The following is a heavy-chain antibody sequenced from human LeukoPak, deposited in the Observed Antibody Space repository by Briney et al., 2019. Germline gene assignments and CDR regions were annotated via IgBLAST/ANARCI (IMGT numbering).Heavy chain of an antibody. CDR2: ISYDGSNK. CDR3: AKGTSWYSSSWEFDY. J-gene: IGHJ4*02. Sequence: GGSLRLSCAASGFIFSSYGMHWVRQAPGKGLEWVAVISYDGSNKYYADSVKGRFTISRDNSKNTLYLQMNSLRAEDTAVYYCAKGTSWYSSSWEFDYWGQGTLVTVSS. CDR1: GFIFSSYG. V-gene: IGHV3-30*18. D-gene: IGHD6-13*01.